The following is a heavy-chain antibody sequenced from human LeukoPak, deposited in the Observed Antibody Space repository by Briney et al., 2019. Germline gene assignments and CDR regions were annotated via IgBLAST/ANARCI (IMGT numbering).Heavy chain of an antibody. Sequence: PSETLSLTCTVSGGSIGSYYWSWIRQPPGKGLEWTGYIYYSGSTNYNPSLKSRVTISVDTSKNQFSLKLSSVTAADTAVYYCARGVLRFLEPKTYYYYGMDVWGQGTTVTVSS. D-gene: IGHD3-3*01. CDR3: ARGVLRFLEPKTYYYYGMDV. J-gene: IGHJ6*02. V-gene: IGHV4-59*01. CDR2: IYYSGST. CDR1: GGSIGSYY.